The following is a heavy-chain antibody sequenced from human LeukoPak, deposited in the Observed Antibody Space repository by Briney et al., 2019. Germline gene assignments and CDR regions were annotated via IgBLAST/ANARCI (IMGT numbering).Heavy chain of an antibody. CDR3: ARGVTPDWFDP. D-gene: IGHD2-21*02. CDR2: IYSGGTT. Sequence: GGSLRLSCAASGFTVSSNYMSCVRQAPGKGLEWVSVIYSGGTTYYADSVKGRFTISRDNSKNTLYLQMNRLRAEDTAVYYCARGVTPDWFDPWGQGTLVTVSS. J-gene: IGHJ5*02. CDR1: GFTVSSNY. V-gene: IGHV3-66*01.